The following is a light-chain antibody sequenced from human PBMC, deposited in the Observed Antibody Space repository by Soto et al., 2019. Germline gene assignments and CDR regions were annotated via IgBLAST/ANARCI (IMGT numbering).Light chain of an antibody. J-gene: IGKJ2*01. V-gene: IGKV3-15*01. CDR3: QQYNNWPPYT. CDR1: QSVSSN. CDR2: GAS. Sequence: EIVMTQSPVTLSVSPGERATLSCRASQSVSSNLVWYQQKPGQAPRLLIYGASTRATGIPARFSGSGSGTEFTLTISSLQSEDFAVYYRQQYNNWPPYTFGQGTKVDIK.